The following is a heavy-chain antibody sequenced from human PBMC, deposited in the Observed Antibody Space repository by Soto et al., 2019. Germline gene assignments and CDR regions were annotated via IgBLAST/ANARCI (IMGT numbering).Heavy chain of an antibody. CDR1: GYTFTSSG. J-gene: IGHJ3*01. CDR2: ISAHTGSS. CDR3: ARAFFYQGSDSRGYSFDACDF. V-gene: IGHV1-18*01. D-gene: IGHD3-22*01. Sequence: QVQLVQSGAEVKKPGASVKVSCKASGYTFTSSGMSWVRQAPGQGLEWMGWISAHTGSSEYAQRFQGRVIMTTDSSTSTAYMELRSLRSDDTAVYYCARAFFYQGSDSRGYSFDACDFWGPGTLVTVSS.